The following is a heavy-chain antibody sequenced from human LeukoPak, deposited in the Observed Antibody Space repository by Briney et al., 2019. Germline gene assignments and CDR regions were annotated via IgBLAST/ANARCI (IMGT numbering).Heavy chain of an antibody. CDR1: GGTFSSYA. V-gene: IGHV1-69*13. J-gene: IGHJ4*02. D-gene: IGHD3-10*01. Sequence: SVKVSCKASGGTFSSYAISWVRQAPGQGLEWMGGIIPIFGTANYAQKFQGRVTITADESTSTAYMELSSLRSEDAAVYYCATGGVYGSGSYYYWGQGTLVTVSS. CDR2: IIPIFGTA. CDR3: ATGGVYGSGSYYY.